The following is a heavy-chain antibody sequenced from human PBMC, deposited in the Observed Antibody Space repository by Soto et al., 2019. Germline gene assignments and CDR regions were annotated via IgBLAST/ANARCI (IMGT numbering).Heavy chain of an antibody. V-gene: IGHV1-46*03. CDR2: INPSGGST. CDR1: GYTFTSYY. CDR3: ARDGLGYCTNGVCYTFDY. Sequence: GASVKVSCKASGYTFTSYYMHWVRQAPGQGLEWMGIINPSGGSTSYAQKFQGRVTMTRDTSTSTVYMELSSLRSEDMAVYYCARDGLGYCTNGVCYTFDYWGQGTLVTVSS. D-gene: IGHD2-8*01. J-gene: IGHJ4*02.